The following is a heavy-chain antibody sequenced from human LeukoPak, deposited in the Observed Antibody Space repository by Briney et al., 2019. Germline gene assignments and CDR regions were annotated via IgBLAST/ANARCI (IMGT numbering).Heavy chain of an antibody. CDR1: GGTFTSYV. Sequence: GASVRVSCKASGGTFTSYVISWVRQAPGQGLEWVGGIIPIFGTANYAQKFQGRVTITADESTSTAYMELSSLRSEDTAVYYCARDGGSGWYDYWGQGTLVTVSS. CDR3: ARDGGSGWYDY. D-gene: IGHD6-19*01. V-gene: IGHV1-69*13. J-gene: IGHJ4*02. CDR2: IIPIFGTA.